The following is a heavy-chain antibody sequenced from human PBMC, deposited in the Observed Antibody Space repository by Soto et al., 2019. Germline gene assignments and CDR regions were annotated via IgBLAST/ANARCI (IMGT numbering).Heavy chain of an antibody. CDR2: ISDSGDTT. CDR1: AFTTSRYA. Sequence: PGGSLRLSCAASAFTTSRYAMSWVRQAPGKGLEWVSAISDSGDTTHYADSVKGRFTISRDTSKSTLYLQMNTLRAEDTAVYYCAKDKPGTSSFDDWGQGTLVTVSS. CDR3: AKDKPGTSSFDD. D-gene: IGHD1-1*01. J-gene: IGHJ4*02. V-gene: IGHV3-23*01.